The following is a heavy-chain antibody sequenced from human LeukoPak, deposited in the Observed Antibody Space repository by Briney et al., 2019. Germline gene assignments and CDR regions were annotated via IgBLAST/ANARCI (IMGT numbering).Heavy chain of an antibody. V-gene: IGHV3-30*18. CDR3: AKPPINRSIAAAGTNDY. Sequence: GRSLRLSCAASGFTFSSYGIHWVRQAPGKGLDWVAVISYDGNNKYYADSVKGRFTISRDNSKNTLYLQMNSLRAEDTAVYYCAKPPINRSIAAAGTNDYWGQGTLVTVSS. CDR2: ISYDGNNK. J-gene: IGHJ4*02. CDR1: GFTFSSYG. D-gene: IGHD6-13*01.